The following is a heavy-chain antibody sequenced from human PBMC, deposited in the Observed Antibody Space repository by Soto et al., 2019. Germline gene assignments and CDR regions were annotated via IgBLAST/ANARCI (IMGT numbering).Heavy chain of an antibody. J-gene: IGHJ5*02. D-gene: IGHD6-25*01. CDR2: IYTSGNT. CDR3: ARESPIASAGGWFDP. Sequence: TVSGGTMSSYYRTWIRQPAGRGLEWIVRIYTSGNTNYNPSVTSRVTMSVETSKNQFSLKLSPVTAADTAVYCCARESPIASAGGWFDPWGQETLVDVSS. V-gene: IGHV4-4*07. CDR1: GGTMSSYY.